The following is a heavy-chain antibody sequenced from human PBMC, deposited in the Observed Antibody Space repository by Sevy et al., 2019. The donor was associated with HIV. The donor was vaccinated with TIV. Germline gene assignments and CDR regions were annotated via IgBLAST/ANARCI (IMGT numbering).Heavy chain of an antibody. Sequence: ASVKVSCKASGYTFTRYGISWVRQAPGQGLEWMGWISAYNGNTNYAQKLQGRVTMTTDTSTSTAYMELRSLRSDDTAVYYCARSITGTTPHNWLDPWGQGTLVTVSS. CDR2: ISAYNGNT. CDR3: ARSITGTTPHNWLDP. D-gene: IGHD1-7*01. CDR1: GYTFTRYG. J-gene: IGHJ5*02. V-gene: IGHV1-18*01.